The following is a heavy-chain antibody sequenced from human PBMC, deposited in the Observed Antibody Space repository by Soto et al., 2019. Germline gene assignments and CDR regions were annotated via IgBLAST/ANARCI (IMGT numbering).Heavy chain of an antibody. CDR1: GFTFSSYS. CDR3: AANTVTNYYYYYGMDV. V-gene: IGHV3-21*01. J-gene: IGHJ6*02. D-gene: IGHD4-17*01. Sequence: GGSLRLSCAASGFTFSSYSMNWVRQAPGKGLEWVSSISSSSSYIYYADSVKGRFTISRDNAKNSLYLQMNSLRAEDTAVYYCAANTVTNYYYYYGMDVWGQGTTVTVSS. CDR2: ISSSSSYI.